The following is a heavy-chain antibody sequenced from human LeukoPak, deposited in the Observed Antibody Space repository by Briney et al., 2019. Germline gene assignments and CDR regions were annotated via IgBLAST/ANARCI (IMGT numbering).Heavy chain of an antibody. CDR2: IIPIFGTA. Sequence: ASVKVSCKASGGTFSSYAISWVRQAPGQGLEWMGGIIPIFGTANYAQKFQGRVTITTDESTSTAYMELSSLRSGDTAVYYCAGVHLWVVGGARDLYAFDIWGQGTMVTVSS. V-gene: IGHV1-69*05. CDR3: AGVHLWVVGGARDLYAFDI. D-gene: IGHD3-10*01. CDR1: GGTFSSYA. J-gene: IGHJ3*02.